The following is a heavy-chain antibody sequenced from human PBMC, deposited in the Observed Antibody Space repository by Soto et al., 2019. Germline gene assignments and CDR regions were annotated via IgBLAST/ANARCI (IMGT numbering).Heavy chain of an antibody. Sequence: QVQLVESGGGVVQPGRSLRLSCAASGFTFSSYAMHWVRQAPGKGLVWVAVISYDGSNKYYADSVKGRFTISRDNSKNTLYLQMNSLRAEDTAVYYCARGLGDSSGYYLDYWGQGTLVTVSS. D-gene: IGHD3-22*01. V-gene: IGHV3-30-3*01. CDR1: GFTFSSYA. CDR3: ARGLGDSSGYYLDY. J-gene: IGHJ4*02. CDR2: ISYDGSNK.